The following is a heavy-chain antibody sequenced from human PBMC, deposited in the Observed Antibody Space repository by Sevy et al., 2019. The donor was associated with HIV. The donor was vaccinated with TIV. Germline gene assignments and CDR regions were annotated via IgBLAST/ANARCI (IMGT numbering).Heavy chain of an antibody. V-gene: IGHV1-2*06. CDR3: ARDGGGGTTNSGMDV. Sequence: ASVKVSCKASGYTFTSDYLHWVRQAPGQGLEWMGRVYPNSGGTNYAQKFQGRVTMTRDTSISTAYMELNRLTSDDTAVYYCARDGGGGTTNSGMDVWGQGTTVTVSS. CDR2: VYPNSGGT. CDR1: GYTFTSDY. D-gene: IGHD1-7*01. J-gene: IGHJ6*02.